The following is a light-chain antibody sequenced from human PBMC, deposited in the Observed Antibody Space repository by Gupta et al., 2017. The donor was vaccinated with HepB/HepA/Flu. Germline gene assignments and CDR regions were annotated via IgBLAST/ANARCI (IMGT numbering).Light chain of an antibody. CDR2: GAS. Sequence: IVSTQSPGTLSLSPGERATLACRVSQCVSSSYLAWYQQKPGQAPRLLIYGASSRATGIPDRFSGSGSGTDFTLTISRLEPEDFAVYYCQQYGSSPRTFGEGTKVEIK. CDR1: QCVSSSY. J-gene: IGKJ1*01. V-gene: IGKV3-20*01. CDR3: QQYGSSPRT.